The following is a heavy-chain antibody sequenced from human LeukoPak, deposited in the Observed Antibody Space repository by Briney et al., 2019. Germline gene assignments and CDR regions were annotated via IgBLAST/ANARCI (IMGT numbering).Heavy chain of an antibody. J-gene: IGHJ4*02. CDR3: AKAGGKYSSSWYEDY. CDR1: GFTFSSYA. V-gene: IGHV3-23*01. Sequence: GGSLRLSCPPSGFTFSSYAMSWVRQAPGKGLEWVSAISGSGGSTYYPDSVKGRFTISRDNSKNTLYLQMNSLRAEDTAVYYCAKAGGKYSSSWYEDYWGQGTLVTVSS. CDR2: ISGSGGST. D-gene: IGHD6-13*01.